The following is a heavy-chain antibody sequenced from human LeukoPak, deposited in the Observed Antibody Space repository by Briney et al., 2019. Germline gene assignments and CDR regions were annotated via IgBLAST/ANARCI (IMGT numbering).Heavy chain of an antibody. CDR2: INHSGST. J-gene: IGHJ6*02. CDR1: GGSFSGYY. CDR3: ARGFSRGWPYYYGMDV. V-gene: IGHV4-34*01. D-gene: IGHD6-19*01. Sequence: PSETLSLTCAVYGGSFSGYYWSWIRQPPGKGLEWIGEINHSGSTNYNLSLKSRVTISVDTSKNQFSLKLSSVTAADTAVYYCARGFSRGWPYYYGMDVWGQGTTVTVPS.